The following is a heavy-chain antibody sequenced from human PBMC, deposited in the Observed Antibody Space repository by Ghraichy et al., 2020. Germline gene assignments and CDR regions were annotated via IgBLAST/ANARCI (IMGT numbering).Heavy chain of an antibody. J-gene: IGHJ3*02. CDR2: IYSSGST. Sequence: ETLSLTCTVSGGSIRSYYWSWVRQPAGKGLEWIGRIYSSGSTNDNPSLKSRVTMSVDTSKNQFSLKLTSVTAADTAVYYCARDRFVVAGIGDAFDIWGQGTLVAISA. CDR3: ARDRFVVAGIGDAFDI. V-gene: IGHV4-4*07. CDR1: GGSIRSYY. D-gene: IGHD2-15*01.